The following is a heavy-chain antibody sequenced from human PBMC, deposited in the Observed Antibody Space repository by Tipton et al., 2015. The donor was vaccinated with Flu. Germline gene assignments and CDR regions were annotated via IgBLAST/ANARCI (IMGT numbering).Heavy chain of an antibody. CDR2: ISWDGSGT. V-gene: IGHV3-43*01. Sequence: SLRLSCEASGFTFEDYTMHWVRQPPGKGLEWISVISWDGSGTNYAESVKGRFTVSRDNINNSLFLEMTGLRTEDTALYFCAQIGTGFDHWGQGTRVTVSS. D-gene: IGHD3/OR15-3a*01. CDR3: AQIGTGFDH. CDR1: GFTFEDYT. J-gene: IGHJ4*02.